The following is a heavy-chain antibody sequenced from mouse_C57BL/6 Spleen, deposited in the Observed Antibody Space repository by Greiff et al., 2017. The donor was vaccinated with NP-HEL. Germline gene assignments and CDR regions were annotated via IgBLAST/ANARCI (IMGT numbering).Heavy chain of an antibody. CDR3: VITTVVARDY. CDR2: IYPGDGDT. Sequence: VQLQQSGPELVKPGASVKISCKASGYAFSSSWMNWVKQRPGKGLEWIGRIYPGDGDTNYNGKFKGKATLTADKSSSTAYMQLSSLTSEDSAVYFWVITTVVARDYWGQGTLVTVSA. V-gene: IGHV1-82*01. D-gene: IGHD1-1*01. J-gene: IGHJ3*01. CDR1: GYAFSSSW.